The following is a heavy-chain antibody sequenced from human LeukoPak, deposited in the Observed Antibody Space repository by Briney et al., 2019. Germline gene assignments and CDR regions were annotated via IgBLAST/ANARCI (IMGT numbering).Heavy chain of an antibody. CDR1: GGSISSYY. CDR3: AGGKGGSGSLLSYFDY. J-gene: IGHJ4*02. V-gene: IGHV4-59*01. Sequence: PSETLSLTCTVSGGSISSYYWSWIWQPPGKGLEWIGYIYYSGSTKYNPSLKSRVTISVDTSKNQFSLKMNSVTAADTAAYYCAGGKGGSGSLLSYFDYWGQGILVTVSS. CDR2: IYYSGST. D-gene: IGHD3-10*01.